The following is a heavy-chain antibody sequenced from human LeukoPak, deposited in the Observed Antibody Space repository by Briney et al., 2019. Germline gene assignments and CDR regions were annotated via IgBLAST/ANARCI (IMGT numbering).Heavy chain of an antibody. CDR2: INHSGST. V-gene: IGHV4-34*01. Sequence: PSETLSLTCAVYGGSFSGYYWSWIRQPPGKGLEWIGEINHSGSTNYNPSLKSRVTISVDTSKNQFSLKLSSVTAADTAVYYCARVDALAPDYWGQGTLVTVSS. J-gene: IGHJ4*02. CDR1: GGSFSGYY. CDR3: ARVDALAPDY. D-gene: IGHD3-3*02.